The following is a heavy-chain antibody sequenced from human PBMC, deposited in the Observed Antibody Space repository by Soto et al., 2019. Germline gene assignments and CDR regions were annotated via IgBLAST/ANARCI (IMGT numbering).Heavy chain of an antibody. V-gene: IGHV4-31*03. Sequence: SETLSLTCTVSGGSITSGGYYWSWIRQHPGKGLEWIGYIYYSGSTYYNPSLKSRVTISVDTSKNQFSLKLSSVTAADTAVYYCARGMGMTGYYPRYYYYGMDVWGQGTTVT. CDR1: GGSITSGGYY. CDR2: IYYSGST. CDR3: ARGMGMTGYYPRYYYYGMDV. D-gene: IGHD3-9*01. J-gene: IGHJ6*02.